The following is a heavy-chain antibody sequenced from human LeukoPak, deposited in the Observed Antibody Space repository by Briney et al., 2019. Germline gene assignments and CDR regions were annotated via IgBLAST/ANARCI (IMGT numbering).Heavy chain of an antibody. Sequence: GGSLRLSCATSGFTFGDFAMGWVRQAPGKGLEWVGFVRRQVHGGTTDYAASVKGGFSISRDDSKSIFYLQMNSLNTDDTALYYCTRQYGSGTERFDYWGQGTLVTVSS. CDR2: VRRQVHGGTT. CDR1: GFTFGDFA. D-gene: IGHD3-10*01. J-gene: IGHJ4*02. CDR3: TRQYGSGTERFDY. V-gene: IGHV3-49*04.